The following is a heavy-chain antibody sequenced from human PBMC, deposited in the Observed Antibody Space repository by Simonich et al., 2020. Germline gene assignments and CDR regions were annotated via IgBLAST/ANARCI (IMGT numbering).Heavy chain of an antibody. J-gene: IGHJ6*02. D-gene: IGHD6-13*01. V-gene: IGHV4-38-2*01. CDR1: GYSISSGYY. CDR2: IYHSSRP. Sequence: QVQLQESGPGLVKPSETLSLTCAVSGYSISSGYYWGWIRQPPGQGLEWIGSIYHSSRPYHNQSLKSLVTSSVDSSNNHVSMKLSSATAADTAVYYCERVGYSNYYYGMDVWGQGTTVTVSS. CDR3: ERVGYSNYYYGMDV.